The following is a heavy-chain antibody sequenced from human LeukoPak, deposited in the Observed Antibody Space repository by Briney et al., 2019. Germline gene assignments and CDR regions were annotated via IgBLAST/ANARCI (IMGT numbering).Heavy chain of an antibody. Sequence: EASVTVSCKASGYTFTSYYMHWVRQAPGQGLEWMGIINPSGGSTSYAQKFQGRVTMTRDTSTSTVYMELSSLRSEDAAVYYCARSFGVVIDYWGQGTLVTVSS. CDR3: ARSFGVVIDY. CDR1: GYTFTSYY. CDR2: INPSGGST. D-gene: IGHD3-3*01. J-gene: IGHJ4*02. V-gene: IGHV1-46*01.